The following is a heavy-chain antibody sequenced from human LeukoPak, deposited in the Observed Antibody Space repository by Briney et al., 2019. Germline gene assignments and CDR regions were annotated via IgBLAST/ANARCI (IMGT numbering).Heavy chain of an antibody. CDR1: GFTFSSYA. CDR3: ASLVGFSLYY. CDR2: ISVRSDGGTT. J-gene: IGHJ4*02. Sequence: GGSLRLSCAASGFTFSSYAMSWVRQAPGKGLEWVGHISVRSDGGTTDYAAPVKGRFTISRDDSKNTLYLQMDSLQTEDTAVYYCASLVGFSLYYWGQGTLATVSS. D-gene: IGHD1-26*01. V-gene: IGHV3-15*01.